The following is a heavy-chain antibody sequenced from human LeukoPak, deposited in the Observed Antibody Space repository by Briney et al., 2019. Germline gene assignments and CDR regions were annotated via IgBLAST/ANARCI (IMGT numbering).Heavy chain of an antibody. CDR3: ARERVPAAIKTYDAFDI. Sequence: GASVKVSCKASGYTFTSYAMHWVRQAPGQRLEWMGWINAGNGNTKYSQKFQGRVTITRDPSAGTAYMELSSLRSEDTAVYYCARERVPAAIKTYDAFDIWGQGTMVTVSS. CDR1: GYTFTSYA. V-gene: IGHV1-3*01. CDR2: INAGNGNT. J-gene: IGHJ3*02. D-gene: IGHD2-2*01.